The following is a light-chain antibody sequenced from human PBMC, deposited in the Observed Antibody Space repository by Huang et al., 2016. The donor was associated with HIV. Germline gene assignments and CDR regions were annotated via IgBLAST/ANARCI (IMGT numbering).Light chain of an antibody. V-gene: IGKV3-15*01. CDR3: HQYNDWPPWT. Sequence: EIVMTQSPATLSVSPGERAILLCRASQNIDTNVAWYQQKPGQAPRLLSFGASARATGISARFTGGGSETEFTLTSNSVQSEDVAMYYGHQYNDWPPWTFGQGTRVEI. J-gene: IGKJ1*01. CDR1: QNIDTN. CDR2: GAS.